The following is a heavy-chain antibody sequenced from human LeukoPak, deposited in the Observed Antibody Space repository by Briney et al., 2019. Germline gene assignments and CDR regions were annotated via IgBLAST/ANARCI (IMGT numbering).Heavy chain of an antibody. CDR2: ISYDGSNK. CDR3: ARGRDRRPFDY. J-gene: IGHJ4*02. CDR1: GFTFSNHA. D-gene: IGHD2-15*01. Sequence: GGSLRLSCVTSGFTFSNHAMHWVRQAPGKGLEWVAVISYDGSNKYYADSVKGRFTISRDNSKNTLYLQMNSLRAEDTAVYYCARGRDRRPFDYWGQGTLVTVSS. V-gene: IGHV3-30*04.